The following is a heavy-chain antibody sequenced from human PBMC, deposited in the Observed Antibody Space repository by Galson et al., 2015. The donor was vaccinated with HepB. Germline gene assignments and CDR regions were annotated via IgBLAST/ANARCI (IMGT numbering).Heavy chain of an antibody. Sequence: SLRLSCAASGFTFSSYSMNWVRQAPGKGLEWVSSISSSSSYIYYADSVKGRFTISRDNAKNSLYLQMNSLRAEDTAVYYCARGYNWNYACGYWGQGTLVTVSS. CDR1: GFTFSSYS. V-gene: IGHV3-21*01. CDR3: ARGYNWNYACGY. CDR2: ISSSSSYI. J-gene: IGHJ4*02. D-gene: IGHD1-7*01.